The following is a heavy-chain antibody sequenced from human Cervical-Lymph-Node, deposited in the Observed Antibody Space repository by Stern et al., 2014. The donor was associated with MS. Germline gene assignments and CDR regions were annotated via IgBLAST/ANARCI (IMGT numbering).Heavy chain of an antibody. CDR3: ARGTVTNCFDS. CDR2: IIPIFGTP. Sequence: VQLVESGAEVRQPGSSVKVTCKASGGSFSSNAITWVRQAPGEGLEWMGGIIPIFGTPKYAQKFQGRVTITADASTRTAYMDLSSLRSEDTAVYYCARGTVTNCFDSWGQGTLVTVSS. CDR1: GGSFSSNA. V-gene: IGHV1-69*01. J-gene: IGHJ5*01. D-gene: IGHD4-17*01.